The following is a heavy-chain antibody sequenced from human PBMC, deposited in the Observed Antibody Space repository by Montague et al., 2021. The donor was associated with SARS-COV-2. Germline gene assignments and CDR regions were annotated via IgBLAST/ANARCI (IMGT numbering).Heavy chain of an antibody. Sequence: SETLSLTCSVSGGSISSYYWSWIRQSPGKGLEWSGYIFHSGSTDYNPSLKSRVTISVDMSKNQFSLQLNSVTAADSAVYYCARTEYNWSDWFDPWGQGTLVTVSS. CDR1: GGSISSYY. CDR2: IFHSGST. J-gene: IGHJ5*02. V-gene: IGHV4-59*13. D-gene: IGHD1-20*01. CDR3: ARTEYNWSDWFDP.